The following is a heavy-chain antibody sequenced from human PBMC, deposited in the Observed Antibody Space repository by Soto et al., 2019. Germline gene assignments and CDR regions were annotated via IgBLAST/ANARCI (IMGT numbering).Heavy chain of an antibody. CDR2: IYYSGST. Sequence: PSETLSLTCTVSGGSISSGGYYWSWIRQHQGKGLEWIGYIYYSGSTYYNPSLKSRVTISVDTSKNKFSLKLSSVTAADTAVYYCARAQVDTMVRGVISWSFDYWGQGTLVTVSS. CDR3: ARAQVDTMVRGVISWSFDY. CDR1: GGSISSGGYY. D-gene: IGHD3-10*01. V-gene: IGHV4-31*03. J-gene: IGHJ4*02.